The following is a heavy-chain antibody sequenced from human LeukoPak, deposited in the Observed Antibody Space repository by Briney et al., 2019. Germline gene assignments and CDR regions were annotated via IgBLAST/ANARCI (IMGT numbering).Heavy chain of an antibody. J-gene: IGHJ4*02. CDR1: GYTFTSYG. CDR3: ARVITMVRGVIAVVTAIHPPDY. Sequence: GASVKVSCKASGYTFTSYGISWVRQAPGQGLEWMGWSSAYNGNTNYAQKLQGRGTMTTDTSTSTAYMELRSLRSDDTAVYYCARVITMVRGVIAVVTAIHPPDYWGQGTLVTVSS. CDR2: SSAYNGNT. V-gene: IGHV1-18*04. D-gene: IGHD3-10*01.